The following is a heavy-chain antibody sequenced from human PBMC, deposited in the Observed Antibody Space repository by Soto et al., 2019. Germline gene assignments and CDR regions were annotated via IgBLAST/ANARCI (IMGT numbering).Heavy chain of an antibody. CDR3: ARDRGYYDHVWGSYRSPGFDP. Sequence: PSDTLSLTCTVAGGSISSYYWSWIRQPAGKGLEWIGRIYTSGSTNYNPSLKSRVTMSVDTSKNQFSLKLSSVTAADTAVYYCARDRGYYDHVWGSYRSPGFDPWGQGTLVTGSS. CDR1: GGSISSYY. V-gene: IGHV4-4*07. D-gene: IGHD3-16*02. CDR2: IYTSGST. J-gene: IGHJ5*02.